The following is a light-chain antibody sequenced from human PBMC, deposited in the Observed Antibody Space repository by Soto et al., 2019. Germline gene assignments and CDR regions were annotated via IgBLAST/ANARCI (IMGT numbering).Light chain of an antibody. CDR3: QQYSSSPPEFT. Sequence: EIVLTQSPGTLSVSPGERVTLSCRASQSVGSSYLAWYQQRPGQAPRLLIFGASYRATGIPDRFSGSGSGTDFTLTISRVEPEDFAVYYCQQYSSSPPEFTFGPGTKVDSK. CDR1: QSVGSSY. CDR2: GAS. V-gene: IGKV3-20*01. J-gene: IGKJ3*01.